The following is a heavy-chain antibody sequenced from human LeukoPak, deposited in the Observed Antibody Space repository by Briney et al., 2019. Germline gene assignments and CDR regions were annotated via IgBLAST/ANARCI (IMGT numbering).Heavy chain of an antibody. Sequence: ASVKVSCKASGYTFTGYYMHWVRQAPGQGLEWMGWINPNSGGTNYAQKFQGWVTMTRDTATSTADMELSRLRSDDTPVYYCARDMAVTTPNRETSYSYGMDVWGQGPTVTVSS. V-gene: IGHV1-2*04. CDR3: ARDMAVTTPNRETSYSYGMDV. CDR1: GYTFTGYY. J-gene: IGHJ6*02. CDR2: INPNSGGT. D-gene: IGHD2-21*02.